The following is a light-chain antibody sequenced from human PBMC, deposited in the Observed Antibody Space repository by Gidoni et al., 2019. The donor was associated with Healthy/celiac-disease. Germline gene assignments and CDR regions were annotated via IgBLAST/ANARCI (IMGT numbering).Light chain of an antibody. J-gene: IGKJ5*01. CDR1: QSVSSY. CDR3: QQRSNWPPVH. Sequence: IVFTQSPATLSFSRGERATLSCRASQSVSSYLAWYQQKPGQAPRLLIYDASNRATGIPARFSGSGSGTDFTLTISSLEPEDFAVYYCQQRSNWPPVHFGQGTRLEIK. V-gene: IGKV3-11*01. CDR2: DAS.